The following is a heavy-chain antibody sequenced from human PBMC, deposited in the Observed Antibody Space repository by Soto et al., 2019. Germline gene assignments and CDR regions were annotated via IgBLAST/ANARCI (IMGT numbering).Heavy chain of an antibody. J-gene: IGHJ6*02. CDR3: ARDSEWLQTYYYYGMDV. CDR2: IVVYSGNT. CDR1: GFTFTSSA. D-gene: IGHD5-12*01. V-gene: IGHV1-18*01. Sequence: ASVKVSCKASGFTFTSSAVQWVRQARGQRLEWMGWIVVYSGNTNYAQKLQGRVTMTTDTSTSTAYMELRSLRSDDTAVYYCARDSEWLQTYYYYGMDVWGQGTTVTVSS.